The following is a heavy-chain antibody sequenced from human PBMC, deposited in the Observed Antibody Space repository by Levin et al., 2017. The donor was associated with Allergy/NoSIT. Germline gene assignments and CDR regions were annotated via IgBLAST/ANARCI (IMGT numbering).Heavy chain of an antibody. Sequence: SQTLSLTCTVSGGSISSEHYYWSWIRQQPGKGLEWIGYIYYSDNTYYNPSLKSRVTISADTSKNQFSLTLSSVTAADTAVYYCARGAEAPAGGLYYYDCMDVWGKGTTVTVSS. D-gene: IGHD6-13*01. J-gene: IGHJ6*03. CDR1: GGSISSEHYY. CDR2: IYYSDNT. CDR3: ARGAEAPAGGLYYYDCMDV. V-gene: IGHV4-31*03.